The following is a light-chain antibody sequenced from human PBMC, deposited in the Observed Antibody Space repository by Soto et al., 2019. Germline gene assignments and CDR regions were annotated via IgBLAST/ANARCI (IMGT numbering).Light chain of an antibody. CDR2: DVS. Sequence: QSVLTQPASVSGSPGQSIAISCTGTSSDVGGYNYVSWYQQHPGKAPKLMIYDVSNRPSGVSNRFSGSKSGNTASLTISGLQADDEADYYCSSYTSSSTRVFGTGTKVPS. CDR3: SSYTSSSTRV. V-gene: IGLV2-14*01. CDR1: SSDVGGYNY. J-gene: IGLJ1*01.